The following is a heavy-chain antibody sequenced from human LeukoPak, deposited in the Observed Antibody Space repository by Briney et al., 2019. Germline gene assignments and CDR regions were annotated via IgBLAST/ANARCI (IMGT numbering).Heavy chain of an antibody. CDR1: GFTFSDYY. V-gene: IGHV3-11*04. Sequence: GGSLRLSCVASGFTFSDYYINWIRQAPGMGLEWIAYLSSGGSMIYYADSVKGRFAISRDNAKNSVYLQMNSLRAEDTAVYYCAKGRGWEASYYYYYMDVWGKGTTVTISS. D-gene: IGHD1-26*01. CDR3: AKGRGWEASYYYYYMDV. J-gene: IGHJ6*03. CDR2: LSSGGSMI.